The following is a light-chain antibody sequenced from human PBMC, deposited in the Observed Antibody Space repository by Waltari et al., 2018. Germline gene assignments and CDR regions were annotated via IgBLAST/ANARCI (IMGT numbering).Light chain of an antibody. CDR1: SGSLSTTSY. J-gene: IGLJ3*02. V-gene: IGLV8-61*01. CDR2: KAN. CDR3: ALYMGSGIWV. Sequence: QTVVTQEPSLSVSPGGPVTLTCALSSGSLSTTSYATWYHQTPGQAPRTLVYKANARSSGVPDRFSGSILGNTAALTITGAQADDESDYYCALYMGSGIWVFGGGTRLTVL.